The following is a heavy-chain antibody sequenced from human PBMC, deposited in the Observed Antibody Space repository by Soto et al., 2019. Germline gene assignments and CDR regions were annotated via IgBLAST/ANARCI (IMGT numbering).Heavy chain of an antibody. CDR2: IFWKGGGT. CDR3: GKDLSPGGLEA. D-gene: IGHD3-16*01. V-gene: IGHV3-9*01. Sequence: EVQLVESGGGLVQPGGALRLSCAASGFTFSSFWMTWVRQVPGKGLEWVSGIFWKGGGTGYADSVKGRFTISRDRAKNSLSLQMNSLIIEDTAVYYCGKDLSPGGLEAWGQGTLVTVSS. J-gene: IGHJ5*02. CDR1: GFTFSSFW.